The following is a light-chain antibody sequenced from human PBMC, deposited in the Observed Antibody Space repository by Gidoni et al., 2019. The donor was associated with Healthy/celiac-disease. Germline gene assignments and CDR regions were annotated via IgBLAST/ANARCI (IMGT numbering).Light chain of an antibody. Sequence: EIGLTQSPGTLSLSPGERATLSCRASQSVSSSYLAWYQQKPGQAPRLLIYGASSRATGIPDRFSGSGSGTDFTLTISRLEPEDFAVYYCQQGITFGGGTKVEIK. V-gene: IGKV3-20*01. CDR2: GAS. CDR3: QQGIT. J-gene: IGKJ4*01. CDR1: QSVSSSY.